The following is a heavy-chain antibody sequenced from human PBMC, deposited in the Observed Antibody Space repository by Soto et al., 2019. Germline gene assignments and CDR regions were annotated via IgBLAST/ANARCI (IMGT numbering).Heavy chain of an antibody. CDR2: ISAYNGNT. D-gene: IGHD2-21*01. V-gene: IGHV1-18*01. J-gene: IGHJ4*02. CDR3: AVAYCGADRRGGFDY. Sequence: ASVKVSCKASGYTFTSYGISWVRQAPGQGLEWMGWISAYNGNTNYAQKLQGRVAMTTDTSTSTAYMELRSLRSDDTAVYYCAVAYCGADRRGGFDYPGQGTHVIVSS. CDR1: GYTFTSYG.